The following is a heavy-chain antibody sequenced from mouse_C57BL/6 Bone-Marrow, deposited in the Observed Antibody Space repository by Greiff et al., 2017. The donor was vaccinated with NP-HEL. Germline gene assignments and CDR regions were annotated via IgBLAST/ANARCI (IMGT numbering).Heavy chain of an antibody. Sequence: QVQLKQPGAELVKPGASVKMSCKASGYTFTSYWITWVKQRPGQGLEWIGDIYPGSGSTNYNEKFKSKATLTVDTSSSTAYMQLSSLTSEDSAVYYCARMSGSSYSWYFDVWGTGTTVTVSS. CDR1: GYTFTSYW. D-gene: IGHD1-1*01. J-gene: IGHJ1*03. CDR2: IYPGSGST. V-gene: IGHV1-55*01. CDR3: ARMSGSSYSWYFDV.